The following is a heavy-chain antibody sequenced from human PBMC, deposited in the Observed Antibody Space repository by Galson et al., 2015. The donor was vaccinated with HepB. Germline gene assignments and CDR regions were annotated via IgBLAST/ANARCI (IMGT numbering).Heavy chain of an antibody. CDR3: ASAVNHYDSSREPQVGGPDAFDI. CDR1: GFTFSAYG. Sequence: SLRLSCAASGFTFSAYGMHWVRLAPGKGLEWVAIIFYDGSNKYSADSVKGRFTISRDNSKNTLYLQMNSLRVEDTAVYYCASAVNHYDSSREPQVGGPDAFDIWGQGTMVTVSS. V-gene: IGHV3-33*08. CDR2: IFYDGSNK. J-gene: IGHJ3*02. D-gene: IGHD3-22*01.